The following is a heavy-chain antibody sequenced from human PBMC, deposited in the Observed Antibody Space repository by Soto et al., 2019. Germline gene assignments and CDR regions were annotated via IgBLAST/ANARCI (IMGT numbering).Heavy chain of an antibody. D-gene: IGHD6-25*01. V-gene: IGHV3-15*01. CDR1: GFTFTNAW. Sequence: GGSLRLSCAAAGFTFTNAWMSWVRQAPGKGLEWVGRIKSKTDGGTTDYAAPVKGRFTISRDDSRNTFYLQVNSLKTEDTAFYYCTPNNQDDRPPRLYYFYYWGQGTLVTVSS. CDR3: TPNNQDDRPPRLYYFYY. CDR2: IKSKTDGGTT. J-gene: IGHJ4*02.